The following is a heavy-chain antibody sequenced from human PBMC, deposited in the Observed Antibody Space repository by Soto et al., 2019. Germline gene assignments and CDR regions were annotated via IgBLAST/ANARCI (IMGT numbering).Heavy chain of an antibody. CDR1: GGSIRSYC. V-gene: IGHV4-4*07. J-gene: IGHJ5*02. Sequence: PSETLSLTCIVSGGSIRSYCWSWIRQPAGEGLEWIGRICTSGSTNYNPSLKSRGTMSADTSKNQFSLKLTSVTAADTAVYYCARDFPARFDPWGQGTLVTVSS. CDR2: ICTSGST. CDR3: ARDFPARFDP.